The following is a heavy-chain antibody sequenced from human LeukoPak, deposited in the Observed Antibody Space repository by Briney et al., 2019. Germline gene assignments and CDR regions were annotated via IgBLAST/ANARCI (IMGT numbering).Heavy chain of an antibody. CDR3: ARAFEGIDY. CDR2: ISYDGSNK. V-gene: IGHV3-30-3*01. J-gene: IGHJ4*02. Sequence: GGSLRLSCAASGFTFSSYWMSWVRQAPGKGLEWVAVISYDGSNKYYADSVKGRFTISRDNSKNTLYLQMNSLRAEDTAVYYCARAFEGIDYWGQGTLVTVSS. CDR1: GFTFSSYW.